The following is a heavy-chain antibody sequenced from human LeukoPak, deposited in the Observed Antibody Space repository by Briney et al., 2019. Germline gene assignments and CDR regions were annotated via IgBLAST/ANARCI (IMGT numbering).Heavy chain of an antibody. D-gene: IGHD3-22*01. J-gene: IGHJ3*02. CDR1: GYTFTSYG. CDR2: ISAYNGNT. CDR3: ARDVWYYYDSSGHHDAFDI. Sequence: ASVKVSCKASGYTFTSYGISWVRQAPGQGLEWMGWISAYNGNTNYAQKLQGRVTMTTDTSTSTAYMELRSLRSDATAVYYCARDVWYYYDSSGHHDAFDIWGQGTMVTVSS. V-gene: IGHV1-18*01.